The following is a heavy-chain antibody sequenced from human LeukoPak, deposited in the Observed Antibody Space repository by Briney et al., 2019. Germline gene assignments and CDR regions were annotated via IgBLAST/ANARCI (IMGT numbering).Heavy chain of an antibody. V-gene: IGHV3-53*01. D-gene: IGHD6-19*01. Sequence: GGSLRLSCAASGFTVSSNYMSWVRQAPGKGLEWVSVIYSGGSTYYADSVKGRFTISRDNSKNTLYLQMNSLRAEDTAVYYCARVIAVAGLYYYYYGMDVWGQGTTVTVSS. J-gene: IGHJ6*02. CDR2: IYSGGST. CDR1: GFTVSSNY. CDR3: ARVIAVAGLYYYYYGMDV.